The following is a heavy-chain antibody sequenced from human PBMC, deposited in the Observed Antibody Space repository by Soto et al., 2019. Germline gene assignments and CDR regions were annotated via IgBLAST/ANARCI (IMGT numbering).Heavy chain of an antibody. J-gene: IGHJ3*02. D-gene: IGHD4-17*01. V-gene: IGHV3-30-3*01. Sequence: PGGSLRLSCAGSGFTFSSFAMHWVRQAPGKRLEWVAVISNDGSNKYSADSVKGRFTISRDNSKSTLYLQMNSLRTEDTALYYCARDTVRGDYAFDIWGQGTMVTVSS. CDR1: GFTFSSFA. CDR3: ARDTVRGDYAFDI. CDR2: ISNDGSNK.